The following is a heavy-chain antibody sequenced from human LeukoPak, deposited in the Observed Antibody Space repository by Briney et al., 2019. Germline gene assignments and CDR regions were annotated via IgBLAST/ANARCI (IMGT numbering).Heavy chain of an antibody. CDR1: GFTVSSKY. Sequence: PPGGSLRLSCAASGFTVSSKYMSWVRQAPGKGPEWVSVIYSGGSAYSADSVKGRFTMSRDTSKDTLYLQMNSLRAEDTAVYYCVRMVTGWPNWIDPWGQGTLVTVSS. CDR3: VRMVTGWPNWIDP. V-gene: IGHV3-66*01. D-gene: IGHD6-19*01. CDR2: IYSGGSA. J-gene: IGHJ5*02.